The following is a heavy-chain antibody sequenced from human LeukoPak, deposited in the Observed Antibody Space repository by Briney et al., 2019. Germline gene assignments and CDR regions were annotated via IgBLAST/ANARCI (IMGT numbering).Heavy chain of an antibody. CDR2: ISYDGSNK. V-gene: IGHV3-30*03. Sequence: GGSLRLSCAASGFTFSSYGMHWVRQAPGKGLEWVAVISYDGSNKYYADSVKGRFTISRDNSKNTLYLQMNSLRAEDTAVYYCARATKGDILTGYPDYWGQGTLVTVSS. CDR1: GFTFSSYG. J-gene: IGHJ4*02. D-gene: IGHD3-9*01. CDR3: ARATKGDILTGYPDY.